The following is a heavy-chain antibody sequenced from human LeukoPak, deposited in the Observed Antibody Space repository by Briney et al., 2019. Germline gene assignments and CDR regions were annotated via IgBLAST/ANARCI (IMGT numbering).Heavy chain of an antibody. CDR1: GFTFSSYA. CDR3: ASQGGLLWFGELSGGMDV. D-gene: IGHD3-10*01. V-gene: IGHV3-30-3*01. CDR2: ISYDGSNK. J-gene: IGHJ6*02. Sequence: GSLRPSCATSGFTFSSYAMKWVRPAPGKGLEWVAFISYDGSNKYYADSVKGRFTISRDNSKNTLYLQMNSLRAEDTAVYYCASQGGLLWFGELSGGMDVWGQGTTVTVSS.